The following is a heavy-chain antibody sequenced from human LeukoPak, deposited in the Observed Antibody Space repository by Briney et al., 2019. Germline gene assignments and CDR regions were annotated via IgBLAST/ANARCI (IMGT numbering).Heavy chain of an antibody. D-gene: IGHD6-13*01. J-gene: IGHJ5*02. CDR1: GGSISNYY. Sequence: SETLSLTCTVSGGSISNYYWSWIRQPPGKGLEWIGSIYYSGSTYYNPSLKSRVTISVDTSKNQFSLKLSSVTAADTAVYYCARGKQQLVHWFDPWGQGTLVTVSS. V-gene: IGHV4-39*07. CDR3: ARGKQQLVHWFDP. CDR2: IYYSGST.